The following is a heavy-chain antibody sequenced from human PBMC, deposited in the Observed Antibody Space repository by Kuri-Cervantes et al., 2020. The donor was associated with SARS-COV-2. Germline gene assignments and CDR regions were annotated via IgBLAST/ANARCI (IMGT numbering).Heavy chain of an antibody. Sequence: ESLKISCTVSNYSISSGYYWGWIRQPPGKGLEWIGSIYHSGSTYYNPSLKSRVTISVDTSKNQFSLKLSSVTAADTAVYYCARAGIGAVAGNFDYWGQGTLVTVSS. CDR1: NYSISSGYY. J-gene: IGHJ4*02. CDR2: IYHSGST. D-gene: IGHD6-19*01. V-gene: IGHV4-38-2*02. CDR3: ARAGIGAVAGNFDY.